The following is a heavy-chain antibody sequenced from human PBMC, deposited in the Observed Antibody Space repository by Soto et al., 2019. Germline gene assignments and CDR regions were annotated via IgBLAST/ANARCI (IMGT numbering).Heavy chain of an antibody. D-gene: IGHD1-1*01. CDR3: ARRREQLTRDYYYYYGMDV. J-gene: IGHJ6*02. CDR2: IYYSGST. CDR1: GGCMSSCEYD. V-gene: IGHV4-30-4*01. Sequence: PSETLSLTCTFSGGCMSSCEYDWSWIRQPPGKGLEWIGYIYYSGSTYYNPSLKSRVTISVDTSKNQFSLKLSSVTAADTAVYYCARRREQLTRDYYYYYGMDVWGQGTTVTVSS.